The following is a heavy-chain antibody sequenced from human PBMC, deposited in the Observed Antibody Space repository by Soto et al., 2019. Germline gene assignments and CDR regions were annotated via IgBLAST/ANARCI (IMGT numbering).Heavy chain of an antibody. J-gene: IGHJ6*02. Sequence: GGSLRLSCAASGFTFSSYGMHWVRQAPGKGLEWVAVIWYDGSNKYYADSVKGRFTISRDNSKNTLYLQMNSLRAEDTAVYYCARDNGPSITIFGMVIRPHYGMDVWGQGTTVTVSS. V-gene: IGHV3-33*01. CDR1: GFTFSSYG. CDR2: IWYDGSNK. CDR3: ARDNGPSITIFGMVIRPHYGMDV. D-gene: IGHD3-3*01.